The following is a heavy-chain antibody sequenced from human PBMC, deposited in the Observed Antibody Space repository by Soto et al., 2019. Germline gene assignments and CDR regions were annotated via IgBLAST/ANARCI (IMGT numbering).Heavy chain of an antibody. CDR2: ISGSGGLT. CDR3: AKDRQIASAGTSLIDY. V-gene: IGHV3-23*01. Sequence: EVQLLESGGGLVQPGGSLRLSCAASGFTFSSYAMNWVRQAPGKGLEWGSSISGSGGLTNYADSVKGRFSISRDNSNNTLYLQTNSLRGDDTAIYYCAKDRQIASAGTSLIDYWGQGTLVTVSS. D-gene: IGHD6-13*01. J-gene: IGHJ4*02. CDR1: GFTFSSYA.